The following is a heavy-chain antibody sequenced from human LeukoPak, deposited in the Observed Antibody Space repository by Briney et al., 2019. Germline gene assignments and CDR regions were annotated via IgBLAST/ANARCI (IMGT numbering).Heavy chain of an antibody. CDR1: GFAFSSYA. Sequence: GGSLSLSCAASGFAFSSYAMSWVRQAPGKGRGWVSAISGSGGSTYYADSVKGRFTISRDNSKNTLYLQMNSLRAEDTAVYYCAKGSYSYGPGGFDYWGQGTLVTVSS. D-gene: IGHD5-18*01. CDR3: AKGSYSYGPGGFDY. CDR2: ISGSGGST. J-gene: IGHJ4*02. V-gene: IGHV3-23*01.